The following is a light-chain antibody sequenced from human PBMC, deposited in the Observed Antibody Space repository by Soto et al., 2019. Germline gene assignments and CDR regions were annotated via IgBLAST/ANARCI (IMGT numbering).Light chain of an antibody. V-gene: IGKV3-11*01. CDR2: DAS. CDR1: QSVNSY. J-gene: IGKJ5*01. CDR3: QQRSNWPPIT. Sequence: ELVLTQSPATLSLSPGERATLSCRASQSVNSYLAWYQQKPGQAPRLLIYDASNRATGIPARFSGSGSGTDFTLTISSPEPEDFAVYYCQQRSNWPPITFGQGTRLEIK.